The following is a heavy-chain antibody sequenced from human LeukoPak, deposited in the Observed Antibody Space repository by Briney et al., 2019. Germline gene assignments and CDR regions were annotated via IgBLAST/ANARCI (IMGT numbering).Heavy chain of an antibody. D-gene: IGHD3-22*01. Sequence: PSETLSLTCTISGGSISSSSYYWGWIRQPPGKGLVWFGRIYYSGSLYYNPSLKSRVIISVDTSKDQFSLKLSSVIAADTAVYYCARDFPPDSSGYYGSDGAFDIWGQGTMVTVSS. CDR3: ARDFPPDSSGYYGSDGAFDI. CDR2: IYYSGSL. J-gene: IGHJ3*02. V-gene: IGHV4-39*07. CDR1: GGSISSSSYY.